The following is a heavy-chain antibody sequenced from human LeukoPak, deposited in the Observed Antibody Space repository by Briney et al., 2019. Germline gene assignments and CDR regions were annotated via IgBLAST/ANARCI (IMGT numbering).Heavy chain of an antibody. CDR1: GYTFTGYY. J-gene: IGHJ4*02. V-gene: IGHV1-8*02. CDR3: ARAYSSGLIDY. CDR2: MNPNSGNT. Sequence: GASVKVSCKASGYTFTGYYMHWVRQAPGQGLEWMGWMNPNSGNTGYAQRFQGRVTMTRNTSISTAYMELSSLRSEDTAVYYCARAYSSGLIDYWGQGTLVTVSS. D-gene: IGHD6-19*01.